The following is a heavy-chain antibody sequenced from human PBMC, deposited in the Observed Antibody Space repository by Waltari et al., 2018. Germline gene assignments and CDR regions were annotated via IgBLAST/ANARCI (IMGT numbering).Heavy chain of an antibody. J-gene: IGHJ4*02. D-gene: IGHD6-13*01. CDR3: TTADSRGGAY. CDR2: IKSKTDGGTT. CDR1: GSTCSNAW. V-gene: IGHV3-15*01. Sequence: EVQLVESGGGLVKPGGALGLSCAASGSTCSNAWRSWVRQAPGKGLEWVGRIKSKTDGGTTDYAAPVKGRFTISRDDSKNTLYLQMNSLKTEDTAVYYCTTADSRGGAYWGQGTLVTVSS.